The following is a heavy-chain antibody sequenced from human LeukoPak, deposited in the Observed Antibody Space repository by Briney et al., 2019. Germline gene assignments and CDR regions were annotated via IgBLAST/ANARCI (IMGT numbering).Heavy chain of an antibody. CDR3: AREGSLHDSGDYYLSWFDP. Sequence: ASVKVSCKTSGFTFNTYGIAWVRQAPGQGLEWMGWISAYNGKTDYAQNLQDRVTMTTDTYTTTAYMELRSLRSDDTAVYYCAREGSLHDSGDYYLSWFDPWGQGTLVTVSS. CDR2: ISAYNGKT. CDR1: GFTFNTYG. V-gene: IGHV1-18*01. J-gene: IGHJ5*02. D-gene: IGHD3-22*01.